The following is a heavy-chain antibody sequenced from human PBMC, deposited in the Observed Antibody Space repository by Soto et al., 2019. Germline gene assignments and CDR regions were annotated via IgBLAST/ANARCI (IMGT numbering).Heavy chain of an antibody. CDR1: GFTVSSNY. CDR2: IYSGGST. D-gene: IGHD6-13*01. V-gene: IGHV3-53*01. CDR3: ARDRGSSWYYFDY. J-gene: IGHJ4*02. Sequence: PGGSLRLSCAASGFTVSSNYMSWVRQAPGKGLERVSVIYSGGSTYYADSVKGRFTISRDNSKNTLYLEMNSLRAEDTAVYYCARDRGSSWYYFDYWGQGTLVTVSS.